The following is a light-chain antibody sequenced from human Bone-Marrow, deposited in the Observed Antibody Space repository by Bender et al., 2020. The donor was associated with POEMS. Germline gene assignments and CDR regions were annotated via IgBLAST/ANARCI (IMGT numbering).Light chain of an antibody. J-gene: IGLJ3*02. Sequence: QSALTQPPSASGSPGQSVTISCTGSSSDLGRYDFVSWYQQHPGKAPKLMIYEVSQRPSGVPDRFSGSKSGNTASLTVSGLQAADEADYYCSSYAGSRNWVFGGGTKLTVL. V-gene: IGLV2-8*01. CDR2: EVS. CDR3: SSYAGSRNWV. CDR1: SSDLGRYDF.